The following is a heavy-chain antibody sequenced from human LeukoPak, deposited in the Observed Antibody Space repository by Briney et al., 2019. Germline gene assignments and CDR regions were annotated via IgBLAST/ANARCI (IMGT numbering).Heavy chain of an antibody. Sequence: GRSLRLSCAASGFTFSSYGMHWVRQAPGKGLEWVAVISYDGSNKYYADSVKGRFTISRDNSKNTLYLQMNSLRAEDTALYYCAKEDTAMVPTPIDYWGQGTLVTVSS. V-gene: IGHV3-30*18. D-gene: IGHD5-18*01. CDR3: AKEDTAMVPTPIDY. CDR1: GFTFSSYG. CDR2: ISYDGSNK. J-gene: IGHJ4*02.